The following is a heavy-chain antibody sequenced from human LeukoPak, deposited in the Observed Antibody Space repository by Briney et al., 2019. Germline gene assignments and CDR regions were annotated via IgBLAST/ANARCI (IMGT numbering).Heavy chain of an antibody. Sequence: ASVKVSCKASGYTFTSYDINWVRQATGQGLEWMGWMNPNSGNTGYAQKFQGRVTMTRNTSISTAYMELNSLRSEDTAVYYCARGSIAAAGSFDYWGQGTLVTVSS. CDR3: ARGSIAAAGSFDY. V-gene: IGHV1-8*01. J-gene: IGHJ4*02. CDR1: GYTFTSYD. D-gene: IGHD6-13*01. CDR2: MNPNSGNT.